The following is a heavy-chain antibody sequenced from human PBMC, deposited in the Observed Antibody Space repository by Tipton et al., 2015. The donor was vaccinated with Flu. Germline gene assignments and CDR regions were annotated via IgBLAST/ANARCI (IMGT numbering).Heavy chain of an antibody. CDR3: VTNLITMVRGVITTDAAFDI. Sequence: LSCTVSGGSISSSNYYWGWIRQHPGKGLEWIGTIYYSGRTYYNPSLKSRVTISVDTSKNQFSLKLSSVTAADTAVYYCVTNLITMVRGVITTDAAFDIWGQGTMVTVSS. V-gene: IGHV4-39*07. J-gene: IGHJ3*02. CDR2: IYYSGRT. CDR1: GGSISSSNYY. D-gene: IGHD3-10*01.